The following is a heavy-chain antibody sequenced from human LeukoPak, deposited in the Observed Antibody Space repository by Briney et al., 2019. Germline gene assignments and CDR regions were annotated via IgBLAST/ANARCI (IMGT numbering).Heavy chain of an antibody. J-gene: IGHJ5*02. CDR2: INPSGDPT. CDR1: GYTFTSYY. CDR3: ARDNSVEDTAWWFDP. D-gene: IGHD4-23*01. Sequence: ASVKVSCKASGYTFTSYYMHWVRQAPGQGLEWVGIINPSGDPTTYAQKFQGRVTMTSDMSTSTVYMELSSLRSEDTAVYYCARDNSVEDTAWWFDPWGQGTLVTVSS. V-gene: IGHV1-46*01.